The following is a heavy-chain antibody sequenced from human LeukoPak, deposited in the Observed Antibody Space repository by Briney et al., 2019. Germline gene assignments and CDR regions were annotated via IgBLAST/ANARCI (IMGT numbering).Heavy chain of an antibody. Sequence: GGSLRLSCAASGFTFSSYGMSWVRQAPGKGLEWVSVIYSGGSTYYADSVKGRFTISRDNSKNTLYLQMNSLRAEDTAVYYCAKDFSRGYSYGPLDYWGQGTLVTVSS. CDR1: GFTFSSYG. D-gene: IGHD5-18*01. V-gene: IGHV3-66*02. CDR2: IYSGGST. CDR3: AKDFSRGYSYGPLDY. J-gene: IGHJ4*02.